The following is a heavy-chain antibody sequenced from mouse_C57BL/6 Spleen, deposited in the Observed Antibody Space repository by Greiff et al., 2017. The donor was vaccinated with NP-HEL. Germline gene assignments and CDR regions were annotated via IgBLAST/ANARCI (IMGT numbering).Heavy chain of an antibody. V-gene: IGHV1-15*01. CDR2: IDPETGGT. Sequence: VQRVESGAELVRPGASVTLSCKASGYTFTDYEMHWVKQTPVHGLEWIGAIDPETGGTAYNQKFKGKAILTADKSSSTAYMELRSLTSEDSAVYYCTGWLLMDYWGQGTSVTVSS. CDR3: TGWLLMDY. D-gene: IGHD2-3*01. J-gene: IGHJ4*01. CDR1: GYTFTDYE.